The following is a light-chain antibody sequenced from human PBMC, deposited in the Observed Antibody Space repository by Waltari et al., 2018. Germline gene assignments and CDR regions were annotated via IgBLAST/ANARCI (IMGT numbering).Light chain of an antibody. V-gene: IGKV1-5*03. CDR3: QQYNSYSYI. CDR2: KAS. CDR1: QSISTW. Sequence: QLTQPPSTLSASVGDKVTTTCRASQSISTWLAWYQQKPGKAPKLLIYKASSLQSGVPSRFSGSGSGTEFALTISSLQPDDFATYYCQQYNSYSYIFGQGTKLEI. J-gene: IGKJ2*01.